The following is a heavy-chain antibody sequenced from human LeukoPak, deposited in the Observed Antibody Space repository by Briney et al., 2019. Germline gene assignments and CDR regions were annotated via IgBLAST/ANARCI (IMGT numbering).Heavy chain of an antibody. CDR1: GFTFNKYY. V-gene: IGHV3-74*01. J-gene: IGHJ4*02. CDR2: INIDGRGT. D-gene: IGHD5-24*01. Sequence: GGSLRLSCVVSGFTFNKYYMHWVRQAPGRGLVWVSRINIDGRGTSYADSVRGRFTMSRDNAKNTLYLQMNSLRPEDTAVYYCTRDMATADLDYWGQGALVTVSS. CDR3: TRDMATADLDY.